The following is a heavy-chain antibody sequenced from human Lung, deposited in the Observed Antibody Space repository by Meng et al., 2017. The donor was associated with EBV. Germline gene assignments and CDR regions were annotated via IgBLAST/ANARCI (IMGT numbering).Heavy chain of an antibody. CDR1: GFSFSSYA. CDR2: IWYDGSKK. V-gene: IGHV3-33*01. CDR3: ARGATSVFDL. Sequence: VEVVESGGGLVKPGGSLRLSRTASGFSFSSYAMHWVRQAPGKGLEWVTIIWYDGSKKHYADSVRGRFTISRDNSKNTLHLQMNSLRVEDTAVYYCARGATSVFDLWGRGTLVTVSS. J-gene: IGHJ2*01.